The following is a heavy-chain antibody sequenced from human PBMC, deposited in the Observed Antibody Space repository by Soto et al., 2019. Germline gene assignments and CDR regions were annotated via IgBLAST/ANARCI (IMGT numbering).Heavy chain of an antibody. Sequence: QLQLQESGPGQVKSSETLSLTCSVSGDSISNSRFYWAWIRQPPGEGLEWIGSIYHTGNAYYNPSLKSRVTISVDTSKNQFSLMLTSVTAADAALYYCARDFFDSSDYTTNWFDPWGQGTLVTVSS. CDR1: GDSISNSRFY. D-gene: IGHD3-22*01. CDR2: IYHTGNA. J-gene: IGHJ5*02. CDR3: ARDFFDSSDYTTNWFDP. V-gene: IGHV4-39*01.